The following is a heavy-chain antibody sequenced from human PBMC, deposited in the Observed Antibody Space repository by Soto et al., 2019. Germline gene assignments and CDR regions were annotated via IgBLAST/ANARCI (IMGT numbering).Heavy chain of an antibody. Sequence: EASVKVSCKASGYTFTSYAMHWVRQAPGQRLEWMGWINAGNGNTKYSQKFQGRVTITRDTSASTAYMELSSLRSEDTAVYYCARFHYGSGSYPSNSGMDVWGQGTTVTVSS. CDR2: INAGNGNT. V-gene: IGHV1-3*01. J-gene: IGHJ6*02. D-gene: IGHD3-10*01. CDR3: ARFHYGSGSYPSNSGMDV. CDR1: GYTFTSYA.